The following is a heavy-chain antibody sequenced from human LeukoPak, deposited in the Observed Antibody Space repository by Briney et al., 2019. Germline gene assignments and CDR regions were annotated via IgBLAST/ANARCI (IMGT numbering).Heavy chain of an antibody. D-gene: IGHD6-13*01. J-gene: IGHJ6*02. Sequence: PGGSLRLSCAASGFTFSSYGMHWVRQAPGKGLEWVAVISYDGSNKYYADSVKGRFTISRDNSKNTLYLQMNSLRAEDTAVYYCAKSNLAAAGKHPYYYYYGMDVWGQGTTDTVSS. CDR1: GFTFSSYG. V-gene: IGHV3-30*18. CDR2: ISYDGSNK. CDR3: AKSNLAAAGKHPYYYYYGMDV.